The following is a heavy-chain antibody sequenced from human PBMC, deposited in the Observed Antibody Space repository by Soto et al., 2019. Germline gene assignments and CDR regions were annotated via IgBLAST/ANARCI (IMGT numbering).Heavy chain of an antibody. CDR3: TTLYGDYPGGIDY. CDR2: IYYSGST. D-gene: IGHD4-17*01. J-gene: IGHJ4*02. CDR1: GCTIISGGYY. V-gene: IGHV4-31*03. Sequence: SETLSLTCTVSGCTIISGGYYWIWIRQHPGQGLAWIGNIYYSGSTYYNPSLNSRVTISVDTSKNQFSLKLSSVAAAETVVYYWTTLYGDYPGGIDYWGQGTLVTVSS.